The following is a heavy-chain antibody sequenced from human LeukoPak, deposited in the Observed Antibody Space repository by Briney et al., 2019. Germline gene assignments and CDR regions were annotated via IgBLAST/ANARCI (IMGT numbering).Heavy chain of an antibody. CDR3: ARAAAIVGAPTWFDP. J-gene: IGHJ5*02. D-gene: IGHD1-26*01. CDR2: ISGYNGNT. V-gene: IGHV1-18*01. CDR1: GYTFSNHG. Sequence: GASVKVSCKASGYTFSNHGISWVRQAPGQGLEWMGWISGYNGNTNYAQKFQGRVTMTRDTSTSTVYMELSSLRSEDTAVYYCARAAAIVGAPTWFDPWGQGTLVTVSS.